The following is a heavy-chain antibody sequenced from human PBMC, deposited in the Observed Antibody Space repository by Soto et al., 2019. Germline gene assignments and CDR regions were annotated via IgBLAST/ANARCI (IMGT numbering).Heavy chain of an antibody. J-gene: IGHJ6*02. V-gene: IGHV3-30*18. Sequence: PGGSLRLSCAASGFTFISYGIHWFRHSPCKGLEWVAVISYDGSNKYYADSVKGRFTISRDNSKNTLYLQMNSLRAEDTAVYYCAKGITIFGVVAYGMDVWGQGTTVTVSS. D-gene: IGHD3-3*01. CDR1: GFTFISYG. CDR3: AKGITIFGVVAYGMDV. CDR2: ISYDGSNK.